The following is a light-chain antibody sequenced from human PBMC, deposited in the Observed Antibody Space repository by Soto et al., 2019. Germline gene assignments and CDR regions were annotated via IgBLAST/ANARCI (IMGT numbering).Light chain of an antibody. CDR1: SSNIGAGYD. CDR2: GNS. Sequence: QSVLTQPPSVSGAPGQRVTISCTGSSSNIGAGYDVHWYQQLPGTAPKLLIYGNSNRPSGVPDRFSGSKSGTSASLAITGLQDEDEADYYCQSYDSSVSDLVFGTGIKVTVL. J-gene: IGLJ1*01. V-gene: IGLV1-40*01. CDR3: QSYDSSVSDLV.